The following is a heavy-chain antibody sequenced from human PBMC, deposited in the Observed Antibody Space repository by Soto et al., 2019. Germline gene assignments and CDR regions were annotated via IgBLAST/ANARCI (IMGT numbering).Heavy chain of an antibody. CDR3: ARGISSSWYYFDY. CDR1: GGSISSSNW. J-gene: IGHJ4*02. V-gene: IGHV4-4*02. D-gene: IGHD6-13*01. CDR2: IYHSGST. Sequence: SETLSLTCAVSGGSISSSNWWSWVRQPPGKGLEWIGEIYHSGSTNYNPSLKSRVTISVDKSKIQFSLKLSSVTAADTAVYYCARGISSSWYYFDYWGQGTLVTVSS.